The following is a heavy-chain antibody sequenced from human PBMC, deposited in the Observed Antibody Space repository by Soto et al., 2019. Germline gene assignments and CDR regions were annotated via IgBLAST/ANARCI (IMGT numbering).Heavy chain of an antibody. J-gene: IGHJ4*02. D-gene: IGHD3-3*01. Sequence: PGGSLRLSCAASGFTFSSYAMRWVRQAPGKGLEWVSVISYDGSNKYYADSVKGRFTISRDNSKNTLYLQMNSLRAEDTAVYHCERAFLEMAPQGYFDYWGQGTLVTVSS. CDR3: ERAFLEMAPQGYFDY. CDR2: ISYDGSNK. V-gene: IGHV3-30-3*01. CDR1: GFTFSSYA.